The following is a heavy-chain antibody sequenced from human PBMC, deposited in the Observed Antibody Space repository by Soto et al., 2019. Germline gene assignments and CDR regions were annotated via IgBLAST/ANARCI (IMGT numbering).Heavy chain of an antibody. Sequence: SETLSLTCAVYGGSFSYHYWSWIRQPPGKGLEWIGEINHSGSTNYNPSLKSRVTISVDTSKNQFSLKLSSVTAADTAVYYCARGRYCSSTSCHTDYYYYGMNVWGQGTTVTVSS. CDR1: GGSFSYHY. CDR3: ARGRYCSSTSCHTDYYYYGMNV. V-gene: IGHV4-34*01. CDR2: INHSGST. D-gene: IGHD2-2*01. J-gene: IGHJ6*02.